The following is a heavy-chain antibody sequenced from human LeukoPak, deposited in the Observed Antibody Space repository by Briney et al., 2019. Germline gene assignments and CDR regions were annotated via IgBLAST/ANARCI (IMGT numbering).Heavy chain of an antibody. V-gene: IGHV4-4*07. D-gene: IGHD3-10*01. CDR1: GGSISSYY. CDR3: ARSDYYGSGPYYMDV. J-gene: IGHJ6*03. Sequence: SETLSLTCTVSGGSISSYYWSWIRQPAGKGLEWIGRIYTSGSTNYNPSLKSRVTMSGDTSKNQFSLKLSSVTAADTAVYYCARSDYYGSGPYYMDVWGKGTTVTVSS. CDR2: IYTSGST.